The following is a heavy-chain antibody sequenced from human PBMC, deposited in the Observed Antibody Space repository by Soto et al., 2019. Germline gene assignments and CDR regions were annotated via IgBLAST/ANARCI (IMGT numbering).Heavy chain of an antibody. CDR2: ISTNNGNT. V-gene: IGHV1-18*04. CDR1: GYTFTSIS. CDR3: ARGGGYAVDY. D-gene: IGHD5-12*01. Sequence: QVQLVQSGGELRKPGASVKVSCKASGYTFTSISISWVRQAPGQGLEWMGWISTNNGNTKFAQKFQGRVTLTTDTSTSTAYMELTSLRSDDTAVYYCARGGGYAVDYWGQGTLVTVSS. J-gene: IGHJ4*02.